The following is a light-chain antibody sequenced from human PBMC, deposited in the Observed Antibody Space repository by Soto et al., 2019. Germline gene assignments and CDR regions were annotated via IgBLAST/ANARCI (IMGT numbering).Light chain of an antibody. Sequence: QSVLTQPASVSGSPGQSITISCTGASSDVGTYNLVSWYQQHPGKAPTVMIYEVSKRPSGVSNRFSGSKSGNTASLTISGLQAEDEADYYCCSYAGSFTWVFGGGTKLTVL. CDR3: CSYAGSFTWV. V-gene: IGLV2-23*02. J-gene: IGLJ3*02. CDR2: EVS. CDR1: SSDVGTYNL.